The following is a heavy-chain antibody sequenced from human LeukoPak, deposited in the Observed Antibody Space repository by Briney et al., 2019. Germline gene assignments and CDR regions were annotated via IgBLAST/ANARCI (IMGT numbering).Heavy chain of an antibody. CDR1: GFTFSSYA. CDR2: ISYDGSNK. J-gene: IGHJ4*02. V-gene: IGHV3-30*04. CDR3: AREGGYDQIDY. D-gene: IGHD5-12*01. Sequence: GGSLRLSCAASGFTFSSYAMHWVRQAPGKGLEWVAVISYDGSNKYYADSVKGRFTISRDNSKNTLYLQMNSLRAEDTAVYYCAREGGYDQIDYWGQGTLVTVSS.